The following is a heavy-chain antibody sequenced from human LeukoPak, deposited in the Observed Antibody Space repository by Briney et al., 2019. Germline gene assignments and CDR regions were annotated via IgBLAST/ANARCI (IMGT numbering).Heavy chain of an antibody. CDR1: GYTFTGYY. V-gene: IGHV1-2*02. CDR2: INPNSGGT. CDR3: ARAGYPSGSYRGDYYYGMDV. J-gene: IGHJ6*02. Sequence: ASVKVSCKASGYTFTGYYMHWVRQAPGQGLEWMGWINPNSGGTNYAQKFQGRVTMTRDTSISTAYMELSRLRSDDAAVYYCARAGYPSGSYRGDYYYGMDVWGQGTTVTVSS. D-gene: IGHD1-26*01.